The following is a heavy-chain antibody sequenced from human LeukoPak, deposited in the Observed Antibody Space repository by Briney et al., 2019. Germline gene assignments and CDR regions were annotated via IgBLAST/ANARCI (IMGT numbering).Heavy chain of an antibody. J-gene: IGHJ4*02. CDR3: ARESRGYSYGPTRNFDY. D-gene: IGHD5-18*01. Sequence: SETLSLTCTVSGGSFSSYYWSWIRQPAGKGLEWIGRIYTSGSTNYNPSLKSRVTMSVDTSKNQFSLKLSSVTAAATAVYYCARESRGYSYGPTRNFDYWGQGTLVTVSS. V-gene: IGHV4-4*07. CDR2: IYTSGST. CDR1: GGSFSSYY.